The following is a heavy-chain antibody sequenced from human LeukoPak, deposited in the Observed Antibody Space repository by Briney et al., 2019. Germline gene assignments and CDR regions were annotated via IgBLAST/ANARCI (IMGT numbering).Heavy chain of an antibody. J-gene: IGHJ3*02. D-gene: IGHD5-24*01. V-gene: IGHV1-69*06. Sequence: ASVKVSCKASGGTFSSYAISWVRQAPGQGLEWMGGIIPIFGTANYAQKFQGRVTITADKSTSTAYMELSSLRSEDTAVHYCARDHAGMARTGAFDIWGQGTMVTVSS. CDR2: IIPIFGTA. CDR1: GGTFSSYA. CDR3: ARDHAGMARTGAFDI.